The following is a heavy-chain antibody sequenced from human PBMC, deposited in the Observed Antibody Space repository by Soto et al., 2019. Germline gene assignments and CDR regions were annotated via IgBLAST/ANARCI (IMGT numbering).Heavy chain of an antibody. V-gene: IGHV1-69*13. CDR2: IIPIFGTA. Sequence: SVKVSCKASGGTFSSYAISWVRQAPGQGLEWMGGIIPIFGTANYAQKFQGRVTITADESTSTAYMELSSLRSEDTAVYYCARDFVYDFWSGYYNYYCYGMDVWGQGTTVTVSS. J-gene: IGHJ6*02. CDR3: ARDFVYDFWSGYYNYYCYGMDV. D-gene: IGHD3-3*01. CDR1: GGTFSSYA.